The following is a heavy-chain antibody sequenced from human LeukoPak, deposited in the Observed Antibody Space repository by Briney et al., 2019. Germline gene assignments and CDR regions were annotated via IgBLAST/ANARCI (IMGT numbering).Heavy chain of an antibody. Sequence: PGGSLRLSCAASGFTFSSYSMNWVRQAPGKGLEWVSSISSNSSYIYYADSVKGRFTISRDNAKNSLYLQMNSLRAEDTAVYYCARGATSEGVIGYWGQGTLVTVSS. D-gene: IGHD3-10*01. J-gene: IGHJ4*02. CDR2: ISSNSSYI. CDR1: GFTFSSYS. CDR3: ARGATSEGVIGY. V-gene: IGHV3-21*01.